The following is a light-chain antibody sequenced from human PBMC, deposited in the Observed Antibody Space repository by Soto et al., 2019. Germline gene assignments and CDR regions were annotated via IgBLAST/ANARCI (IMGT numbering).Light chain of an antibody. Sequence: DIQMTHSPTSLSASVGDRVTITCRASQSITTFLNWYQQKPGKAPELLIFGASRLQSGVPSRFSGGGSGTDFTLTISSLQPEDFASYHCQQTFSATWTFGQGTKVDIK. J-gene: IGKJ1*01. CDR2: GAS. V-gene: IGKV1-39*01. CDR1: QSITTF. CDR3: QQTFSATWT.